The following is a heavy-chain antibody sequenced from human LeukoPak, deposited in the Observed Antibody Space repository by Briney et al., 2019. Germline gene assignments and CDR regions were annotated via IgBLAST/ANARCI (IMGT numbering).Heavy chain of an antibody. Sequence: SQTLSLTRTVSGGSIISSAYYWSWIRQPPGKGLEWIGYIYYSGSTYYNPSLKSRVTISLDTSKNQFSLKLSSVTAADTAVCYCVRTEVSSGSEDYWGQGTLVTVSP. CDR2: IYYSGST. CDR3: VRTEVSSGSEDY. J-gene: IGHJ4*02. V-gene: IGHV4-30-4*08. D-gene: IGHD6-19*01. CDR1: GGSIISSAYY.